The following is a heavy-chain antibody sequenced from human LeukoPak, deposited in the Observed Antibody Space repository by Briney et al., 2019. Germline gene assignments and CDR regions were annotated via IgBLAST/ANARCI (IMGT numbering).Heavy chain of an antibody. V-gene: IGHV3-23*01. J-gene: IGHJ4*02. CDR1: GFTFSSYA. CDR2: ISDSGGSI. CDR3: AKVLNYRAPFDC. Sequence: PGGSLRLSWAASGFTFSSYAMSWGRQAPGKGLEWVSAISDSGGSIYYANSVKGRFTISRDNSKNTLYLQMNSLRAEDTAVYYCAKVLNYRAPFDCWGQGTLVTVSS. D-gene: IGHD2-8*01.